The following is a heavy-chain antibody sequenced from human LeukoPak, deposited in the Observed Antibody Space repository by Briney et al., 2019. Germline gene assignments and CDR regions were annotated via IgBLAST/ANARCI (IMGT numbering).Heavy chain of an antibody. CDR2: IKQDGTEK. D-gene: IGHD2-15*01. J-gene: IGHJ4*02. Sequence: GGSLRLSCAASGFSFSTNWLSWVRQAQGKGLEWVANIKQDGTEKYYVDSVKGRFTISRDNAKNSLYLQMNHLRAEDTAVYFCASGNYFDYWGQGTLVAVSS. CDR1: GFSFSTNW. V-gene: IGHV3-7*01. CDR3: ASGNYFDY.